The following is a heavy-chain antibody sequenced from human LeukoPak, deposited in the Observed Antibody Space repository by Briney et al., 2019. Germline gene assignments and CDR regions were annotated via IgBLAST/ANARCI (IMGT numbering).Heavy chain of an antibody. CDR3: ARQAAGVVY. D-gene: IGHD6-13*01. Sequence: GGSLRLSCAASGFTFSTYAIHWVRQAPGKGPEYVSGISGNGGSTYYANSVKGRFTISRDNSKNTLYLQMGSLRVEDMAVYYCARQAAGVVYWGQGTLVTVSS. J-gene: IGHJ4*02. CDR2: ISGNGGST. CDR1: GFTFSTYA. V-gene: IGHV3-64*01.